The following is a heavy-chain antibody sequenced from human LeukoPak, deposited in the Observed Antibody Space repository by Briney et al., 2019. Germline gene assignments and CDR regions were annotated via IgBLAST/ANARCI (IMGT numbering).Heavy chain of an antibody. V-gene: IGHV3-20*04. CDR2: INWNGGST. D-gene: IGHD3/OR15-3a*01. CDR1: GFTFDDYG. J-gene: IGHJ4*02. Sequence: GGSLRLSCAASGFTFDDYGMSWVRHAPGKGQEWVSGINWNGGSTGYADSVKGRFTISRDNAKNSLYLQMNSLRAEDTALYYCARAWGTGYYTFDYWGQGTLVTVSS. CDR3: ARAWGTGYYTFDY.